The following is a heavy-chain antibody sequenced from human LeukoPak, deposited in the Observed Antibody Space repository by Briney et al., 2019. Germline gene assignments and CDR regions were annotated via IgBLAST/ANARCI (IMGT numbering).Heavy chain of an antibody. J-gene: IGHJ4*02. CDR2: ISYDGSNK. Sequence: GRSLRLSCATSGFTFSSYGMHWVRQAPGKGLEWVAVISYDGSNKYYADSVKGRFTISRDNSKNTLYLQMNSLRAEDTAVYYCAKAVVAAIGYWGQGTLVTVSS. D-gene: IGHD2-15*01. CDR1: GFTFSSYG. CDR3: AKAVVAAIGY. V-gene: IGHV3-30*18.